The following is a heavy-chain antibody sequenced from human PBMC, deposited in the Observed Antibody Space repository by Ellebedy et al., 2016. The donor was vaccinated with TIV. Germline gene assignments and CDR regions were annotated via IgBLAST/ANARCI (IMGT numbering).Heavy chain of an antibody. Sequence: GSLRLSXAASGFTFSSYFLTWVRQAPGKGLEWVGSASHSGKTYYNPALRSRAIIFVDTSKKQFSLNLSSVTAADTALYFCARQNTLLANYWYFDVWGRGTRVTVSS. CDR1: GFTFSSYF. CDR3: ARQNTLLANYWYFDV. V-gene: IGHV4-38-2*01. D-gene: IGHD3-3*02. CDR2: ASHSGKT. J-gene: IGHJ2*01.